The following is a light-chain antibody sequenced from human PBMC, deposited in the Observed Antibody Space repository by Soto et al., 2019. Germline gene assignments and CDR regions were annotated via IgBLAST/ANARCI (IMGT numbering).Light chain of an antibody. Sequence: DIQMTQSPSTLSASVGDRVTITCRASQTINSWLAWYQQKPGKAPRLLIYKASSLESGVPSRFSGSGSGTEFTLTISSLQPDDFAPYYCQQYDSVPFTFGQGTK. CDR2: KAS. CDR3: QQYDSVPFT. CDR1: QTINSW. J-gene: IGKJ2*01. V-gene: IGKV1-5*03.